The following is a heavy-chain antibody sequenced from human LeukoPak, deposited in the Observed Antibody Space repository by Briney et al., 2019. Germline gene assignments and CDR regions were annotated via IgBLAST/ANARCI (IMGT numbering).Heavy chain of an antibody. CDR3: AKGKSGATCYKGFDS. Sequence: HPGGSLRLSCAASGFTSSSYAMNWVRQAPGKGLEWVSGSGSGESTYYADSVKGRFTISRDNSMNTLYLQMNSLRAEDTAAYYRAKGKSGATCYKGFDSWGQGTLATVSS. V-gene: IGHV3-23*01. D-gene: IGHD2-15*01. J-gene: IGHJ4*02. CDR1: GFTSSSYA. CDR2: SGSGEST.